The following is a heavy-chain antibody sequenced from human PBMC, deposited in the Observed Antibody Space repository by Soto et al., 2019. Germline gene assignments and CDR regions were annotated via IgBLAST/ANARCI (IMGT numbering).Heavy chain of an antibody. D-gene: IGHD1-26*01. CDR2: IIHLSGKA. Sequence: QVQLVQSGAEVKKPGSSVKVSCKASGGTFSSYAISCVRQAPGQGLEWMGGIIHLSGKANYAQKFQGRVTITADESTSTAYMELSSLRSDDTALYYCARSHYGMDVWGQGTTVTVSS. V-gene: IGHV1-69*01. CDR1: GGTFSSYA. J-gene: IGHJ6*02. CDR3: ARSHYGMDV.